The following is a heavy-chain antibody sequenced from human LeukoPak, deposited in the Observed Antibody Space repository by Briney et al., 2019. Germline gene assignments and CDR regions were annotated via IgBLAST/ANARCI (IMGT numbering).Heavy chain of an antibody. CDR2: ISAYSGST. CDR1: GYTFTSYG. Sequence: GASVKVSCRASGYTFTSYGISWIRQAPGQGLEWMGWISAYSGSTNYAQKLQGRVTMTTDTSTSTAYMELRSLRSDDTAVYYCARGDTSTWYNWFDSWGQGALVTVSS. D-gene: IGHD6-13*01. CDR3: ARGDTSTWYNWFDS. V-gene: IGHV1-18*01. J-gene: IGHJ5*01.